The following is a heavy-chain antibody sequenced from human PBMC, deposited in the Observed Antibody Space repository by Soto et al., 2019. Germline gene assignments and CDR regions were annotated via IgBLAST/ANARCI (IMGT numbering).Heavy chain of an antibody. J-gene: IGHJ5*02. V-gene: IGHV3-21*01. CDR3: ARDYGKLNP. Sequence: GCLRLSCAASGFTFSTFTMNCVRQTPGKGLEWVSSISSGSNYIYYADSLKGRFTISRDNAKNSLYLQMNSLRAEDTAVYYCARDYGKLNPWGQGTLVTVSS. CDR2: ISSGSNYI. D-gene: IGHD2-15*01. CDR1: GFTFSTFT.